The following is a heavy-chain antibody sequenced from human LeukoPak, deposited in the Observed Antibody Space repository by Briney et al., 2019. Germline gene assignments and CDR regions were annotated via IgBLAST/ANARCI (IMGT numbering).Heavy chain of an antibody. J-gene: IGHJ4*02. CDR3: ARMDYYTSGTYTYPNFDY. Sequence: GESLRLSCAASGFTFSRYWMKQDGSETYYVDSVKGRFTISRDIAKNSLHLQMNSLRAEDAAVFYCARMDYYTSGTYTYPNFDYWGQGTLVTVSS. V-gene: IGHV3-7*03. CDR1: GFTFSRYW. D-gene: IGHD3-10*01. CDR2: QDGSET.